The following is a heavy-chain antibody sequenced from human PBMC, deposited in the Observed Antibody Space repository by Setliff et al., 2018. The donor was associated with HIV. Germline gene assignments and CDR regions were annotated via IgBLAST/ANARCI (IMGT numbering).Heavy chain of an antibody. Sequence: ETLSLTCTVSGGSIINNFWSWIRLPPGKGLEYIGYIYYSGNTDYNPSLKSRVTIPVDRSKNQFSLKLNSVTAADTAAYYCARSPGVDTNMAFDYWGQGMLVTVSS. CDR3: ARSPGVDTNMAFDY. CDR1: GGSIINNF. J-gene: IGHJ4*02. D-gene: IGHD5-18*01. CDR2: IYYSGNT. V-gene: IGHV4-59*01.